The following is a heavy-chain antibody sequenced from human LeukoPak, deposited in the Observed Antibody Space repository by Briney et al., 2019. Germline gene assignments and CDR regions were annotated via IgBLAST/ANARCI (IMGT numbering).Heavy chain of an antibody. CDR3: AKVGYCSSSSCYRGGGFDY. CDR2: ISGSGGNT. CDR1: GFTFSSYA. Sequence: GGSLRLSCAASGFTFSSYAMSWVRQAPGKGLEWVSAISGSGGNTYYADSVKGRFTISRDNSKNTLYLQMNSLRAEDTAVYYCAKVGYCSSSSCYRGGGFDYWGQGTLVTVSS. J-gene: IGHJ4*02. V-gene: IGHV3-23*01. D-gene: IGHD2-2*02.